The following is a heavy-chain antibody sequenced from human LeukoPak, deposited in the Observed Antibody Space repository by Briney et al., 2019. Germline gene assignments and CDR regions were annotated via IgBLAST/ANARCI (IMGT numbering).Heavy chain of an antibody. CDR2: IYYTGNT. D-gene: IGHD6-13*01. Sequence: SETLSLTCAVSGGSISSGGYSWSWIRQPPWKAMEFIAYIYYTGNTYFNPSLKSRVTISVDTSKNQFSLKLSSVTAADTAVYYCARVLAAAGNNWFDPWGQGTLVTVSS. V-gene: IGHV4-30-4*07. CDR1: GGSISSGGYS. J-gene: IGHJ5*02. CDR3: ARVLAAAGNNWFDP.